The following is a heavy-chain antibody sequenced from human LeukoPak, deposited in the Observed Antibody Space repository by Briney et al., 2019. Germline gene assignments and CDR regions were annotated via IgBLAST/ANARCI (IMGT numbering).Heavy chain of an antibody. CDR3: ARSIDCGGDCYPEPIFDY. D-gene: IGHD2-21*02. V-gene: IGHV4-39*01. CDR2: IYYSGST. J-gene: IGHJ4*02. CDR1: GGSISSSSYY. Sequence: KPSETLSLTCTVSGGSISSSSYYWGWIRQPPGKGLEWIGSIYYSGSTYYNPSLKSRVTISVDTSKNQFSLKLSSVTAADTAVYHCARSIDCGGDCYPEPIFDYWGQGTLVTVSS.